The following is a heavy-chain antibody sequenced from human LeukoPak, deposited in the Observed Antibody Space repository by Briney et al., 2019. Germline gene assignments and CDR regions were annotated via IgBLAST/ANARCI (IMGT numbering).Heavy chain of an antibody. Sequence: SETQSLTCTVSGASIRSDTYYWAWIRQPPGKGLESIVSLWSGTTTYYNPSLTSRVTIAVDTSKNQFSLILPSVTAADTAVYKCATSRRANYLTPYWGQPTLLTV. J-gene: IGHJ4*02. D-gene: IGHD4/OR15-4a*01. CDR2: LWSGTTT. V-gene: IGHV4-39*07. CDR1: GASIRSDTYY. CDR3: ATSRRANYLTPY.